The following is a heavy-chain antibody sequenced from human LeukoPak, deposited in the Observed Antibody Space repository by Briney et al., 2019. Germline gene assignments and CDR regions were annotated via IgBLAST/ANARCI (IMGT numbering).Heavy chain of an antibody. CDR2: IYSGGST. D-gene: IGHD2-2*01. CDR3: ARGGDCSSTSCYPHRVYYFDY. Sequence: GGSLRLSCAASGFTVSSNYMSWVRQAPGKGLEWVSVIYSGGSTYYADSVKGRFTISRDNSKNTLYLQMNSLRAEDTAVYYCARGGDCSSTSCYPHRVYYFDYWGQGTLVTVSS. J-gene: IGHJ4*02. CDR1: GFTVSSNY. V-gene: IGHV3-53*01.